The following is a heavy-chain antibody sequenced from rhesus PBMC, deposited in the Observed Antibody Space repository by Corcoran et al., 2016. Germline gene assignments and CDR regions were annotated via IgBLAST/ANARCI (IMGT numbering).Heavy chain of an antibody. V-gene: IGHV4-160*01. Sequence: QVHLQESGPGLVKPSETLSLTCAVSGASISSNFWTWIRQSPGRGLEWIGRVSGGDESTNYNPFLESRVTISTDTSKNQFFLKLNSVTAADTAVYYCTLSFGTGWSPRWGQGVLVTVSS. CDR2: VSGGDEST. CDR3: TLSFGTGWSPR. J-gene: IGHJ4*01. D-gene: IGHD6S26*01. CDR1: GASISSNF.